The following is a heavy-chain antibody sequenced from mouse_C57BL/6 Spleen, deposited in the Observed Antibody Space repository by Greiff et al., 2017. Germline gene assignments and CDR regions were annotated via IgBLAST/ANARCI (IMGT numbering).Heavy chain of an antibody. Sequence: VQLQQSGAELARPGASVKMSCKASGYTFTSYTMHWVKQRHGKGLEWIGYINPSRGYTKYNQKLKDKATLTADQSSSTAYMQLCSLTSEDSSVYYVARHYDYELCYYSMDYWGQGTSVTASS. V-gene: IGHV1-4*01. D-gene: IGHD2-4*01. CDR2: INPSRGYT. CDR1: GYTFTSYT. J-gene: IGHJ4*01. CDR3: ARHYDYELCYYSMDY.